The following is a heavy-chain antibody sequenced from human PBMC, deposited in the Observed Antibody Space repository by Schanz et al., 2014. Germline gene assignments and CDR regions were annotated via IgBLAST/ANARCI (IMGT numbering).Heavy chain of an antibody. Sequence: EVKLLESGGTLVRPGGSLRLSCAASGFTFSTYAMAWVRQAPGKGLEWVSSINTGGDSTYYADSVKGRFTISRDSSKNTLYLQMSSLRADDTAVYYCAKAADWPVTRFDPWGQGTLVTVSS. CDR3: AKAADWPVTRFDP. J-gene: IGHJ5*02. D-gene: IGHD3-9*01. CDR2: INTGGDST. CDR1: GFTFSTYA. V-gene: IGHV3-23*01.